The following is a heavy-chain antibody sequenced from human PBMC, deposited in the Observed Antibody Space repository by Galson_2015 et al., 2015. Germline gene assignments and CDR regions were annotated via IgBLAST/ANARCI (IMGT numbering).Heavy chain of an antibody. CDR2: INSDGSST. Sequence: SLRLSCAASGFTFSSYWMTWVRQAPGKGVVWVSRINSDGSSTSYADSVKGRFTISRDNAKNTLYLQMNSLRAEDTAVYYCARKYCGGDCYSYAYYYCRDVWGQGTTATVSS. D-gene: IGHD2-21*02. CDR3: ARKYCGGDCYSYAYYYCRDV. CDR1: GFTFSSYW. J-gene: IGHJ6*02. V-gene: IGHV3-74*01.